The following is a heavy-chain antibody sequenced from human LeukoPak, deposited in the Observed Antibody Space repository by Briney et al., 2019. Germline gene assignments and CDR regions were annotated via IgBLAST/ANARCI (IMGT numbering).Heavy chain of an antibody. CDR3: ARAYYDILTGYPPDAFDI. D-gene: IGHD3-9*01. CDR2: IYHSGHT. V-gene: IGHV4-38-2*01. CDR1: GYSISSGYY. J-gene: IGHJ3*02. Sequence: PSETLSLTCGVSGYSISSGYYWGWLRQPPEKGLEWIGSIYHSGHTYRNPSLKSRVTMSVGTSKNQFSLKLTSGIAADTAVYYCARAYYDILTGYPPDAFDIWGQGTMVTVSS.